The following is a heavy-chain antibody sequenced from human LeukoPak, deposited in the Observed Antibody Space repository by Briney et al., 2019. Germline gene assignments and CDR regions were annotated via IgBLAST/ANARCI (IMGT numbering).Heavy chain of an antibody. CDR2: ISSSSSYI. V-gene: IGHV3-21*01. D-gene: IGHD3-10*01. Sequence: GGSLRLSCAASGFTFSSYSMNWVRQAPGKGLEWVSSISSSSSYIYYADSVKGRFTISRDNAKNSLYLRMNSLRAEDTAVYYCAREGVERYGGGFDYWGQGTLVTVSS. CDR1: GFTFSSYS. CDR3: AREGVERYGGGFDY. J-gene: IGHJ4*02.